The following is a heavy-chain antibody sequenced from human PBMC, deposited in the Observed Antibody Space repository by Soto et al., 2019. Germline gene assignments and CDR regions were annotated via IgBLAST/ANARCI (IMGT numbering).Heavy chain of an antibody. D-gene: IGHD4-4*01. V-gene: IGHV4-61*01. CDR3: ARGIHRDDYNGAPEY. J-gene: IGHJ4*02. CDR2: IYYRGST. Sequence: QVQLQESGPGLVKPSETLSLTCTVSGGSVSSRSYYWNWIRQPPGKGLEWIGYIYYRGSTNYNPSLKSRVTISVDPSKNQFSLRLISVTAADTAVYYCARGIHRDDYNGAPEYWGQGTLVTVSS. CDR1: GGSVSSRSYY.